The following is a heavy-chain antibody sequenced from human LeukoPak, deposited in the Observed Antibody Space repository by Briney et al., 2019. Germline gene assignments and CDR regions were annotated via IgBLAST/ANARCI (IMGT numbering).Heavy chain of an antibody. D-gene: IGHD3-16*01. V-gene: IGHV1-2*02. J-gene: IGHJ6*03. Sequence: ASVKVSCKTSGYTFTDYFIHWVRQAPGQGLEWMGWINPNSGGTNYVQKFQGRIATTRDTSISTAYMELSRLRSDDTAVYYCARGGVTFGGAYYMDVWGKGTTVTVSS. CDR1: GYTFTDYF. CDR3: ARGGVTFGGAYYMDV. CDR2: INPNSGGT.